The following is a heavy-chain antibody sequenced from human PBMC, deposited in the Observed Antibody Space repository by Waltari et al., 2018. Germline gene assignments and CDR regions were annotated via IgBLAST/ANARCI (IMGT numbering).Heavy chain of an antibody. V-gene: IGHV3-53*01. Sequence: EVQLVESGGGLIQPGGSLRLSCAASDFTVSSGSMTWVRQAPGRGLEWVSVIYSSGTTYYADSVKGRCTISGDNSKNTLFLQRNSLRAEDTAVYYGARDRGITSSERFDYWGQGTLVTVAS. CDR2: IYSSGTT. J-gene: IGHJ4*02. D-gene: IGHD6-6*01. CDR3: ARDRGITSSERFDY. CDR1: DFTVSSGS.